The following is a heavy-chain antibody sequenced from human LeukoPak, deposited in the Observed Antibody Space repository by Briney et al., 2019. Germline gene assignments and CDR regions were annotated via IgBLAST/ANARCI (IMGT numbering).Heavy chain of an antibody. D-gene: IGHD2-2*01. Sequence: SETLSLTCTVSGYSISSGYYWGWIRQPPGKGLEWIGSIYHSVSTYYNPSLKSRVTISVDTSKNQFSLKLSSVTAADTAVYYCARAGQEYCSSTSCYSDYYYYYMDVWGKGTTVTVSS. CDR1: GYSISSGYY. J-gene: IGHJ6*03. V-gene: IGHV4-38-2*02. CDR3: ARAGQEYCSSTSCYSDYYYYYMDV. CDR2: IYHSVST.